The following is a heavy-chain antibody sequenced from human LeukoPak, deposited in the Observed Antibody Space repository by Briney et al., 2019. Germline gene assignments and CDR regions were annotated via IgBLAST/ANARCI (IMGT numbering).Heavy chain of an antibody. V-gene: IGHV1-2*04. D-gene: IGHD2-15*01. Sequence: ASVKVSCKASGYTFTGYYMHWVRQAPGQGLEWMGWINPNSGGTNYAQKFQGWVTMTRDTSINTAYMELSRLRSDDTAVYYCARGGYCSGGSCENWFDPWGQGTLVTVSS. CDR3: ARGGYCSGGSCENWFDP. CDR2: INPNSGGT. CDR1: GYTFTGYY. J-gene: IGHJ5*02.